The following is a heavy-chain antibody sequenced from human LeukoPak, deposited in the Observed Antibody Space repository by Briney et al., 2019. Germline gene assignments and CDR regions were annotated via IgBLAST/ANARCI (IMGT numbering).Heavy chain of an antibody. V-gene: IGHV4-34*01. J-gene: IGHJ4*02. CDR1: GGSFSGYY. CDR3: AREGIAARLEYYFDY. Sequence: SETLSLTCAVYGGSFSGYYWSWIRQPPGKGLEWIREINHSGSTNYDPSLKSRVTISVDTSKNQFSLKLSSVTAADTAVYYCAREGIAARLEYYFDYWGQGTLVTVSS. CDR2: INHSGST. D-gene: IGHD6-6*01.